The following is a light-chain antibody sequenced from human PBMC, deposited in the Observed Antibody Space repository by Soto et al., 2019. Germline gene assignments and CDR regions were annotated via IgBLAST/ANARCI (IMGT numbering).Light chain of an antibody. CDR1: QSVSSSY. V-gene: IGKV3-20*01. J-gene: IGKJ1*01. CDR3: QQYDSSPWT. CDR2: GAS. Sequence: EVVLPQSPGTLSLSPGERATLSCRASQSVSSSYLAWYQQKPGQSPRLLIYGASNRASGISDRFSGSGSGTDFTLTIYRLEPEDFAVYYCQQYDSSPWTFGQGTKVDIK.